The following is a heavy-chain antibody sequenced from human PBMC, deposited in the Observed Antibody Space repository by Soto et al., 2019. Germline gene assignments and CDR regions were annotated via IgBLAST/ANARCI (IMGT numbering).Heavy chain of an antibody. V-gene: IGHV3-20*01. D-gene: IGHD3-10*01. Sequence: GWSLRLSCAACGFSFYDYGVSWVRKDPGKGLEWVSGINWNGGSTGYADSVKGRFTISRDNAKNSLYLQMNSLRAEDTALYHCARVGPFSSGTPYYYGSGSYSGLVFDPWGQGTLVTVSS. CDR3: ARVGPFSSGTPYYYGSGSYSGLVFDP. J-gene: IGHJ5*02. CDR2: INWNGGST. CDR1: GFSFYDYG.